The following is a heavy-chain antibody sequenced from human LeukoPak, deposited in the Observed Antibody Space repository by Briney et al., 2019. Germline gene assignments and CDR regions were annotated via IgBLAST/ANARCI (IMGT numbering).Heavy chain of an antibody. D-gene: IGHD4-17*01. CDR2: ISSSSSYI. J-gene: IGHJ4*02. Sequence: GGSLRLSCAASGFTFSSYSMNWVRQAPGKGLEWVSSISSSSSYIYYADSVKGRFTISRDNAKNSLYLQMNSLRAEDTAVYYCARDLYDYGDYVGYWGQGALVTVSS. CDR1: GFTFSSYS. CDR3: ARDLYDYGDYVGY. V-gene: IGHV3-21*01.